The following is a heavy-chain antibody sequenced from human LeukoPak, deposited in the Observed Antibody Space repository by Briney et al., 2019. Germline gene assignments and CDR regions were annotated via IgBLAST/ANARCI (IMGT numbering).Heavy chain of an antibody. V-gene: IGHV3-7*01. Sequence: GGSLRLSCTASGFTFSNYWMTWVRQSPGKGLEWVAIIKYDGSNEYHVDSARFTISRDNAKDSLYLQMNGLRAEDTAVYYCARGGHRQKEFWGQGTLVTVSS. CDR1: GFTFSNYW. J-gene: IGHJ4*02. D-gene: IGHD3-10*01. CDR2: IKYDGSNE. CDR3: ARGGHRQKEF.